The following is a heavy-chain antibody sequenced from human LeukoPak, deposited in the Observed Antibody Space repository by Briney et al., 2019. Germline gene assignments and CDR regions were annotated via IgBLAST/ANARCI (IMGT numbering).Heavy chain of an antibody. CDR2: IYYSGNT. D-gene: IGHD3-22*01. CDR3: ARADSSGYSGIDY. V-gene: IGHV4-39*07. CDR1: GGSISSSSYY. J-gene: IGHJ4*02. Sequence: SETLSLTCTVSGGSISSSSYYWGWIRQPPGKGLEWIGCIYYSGNTYYNASLKSRVTISVDTSKNQFSLKLSSVTAADTAIYYCARADSSGYSGIDYWGQGTLVTVSS.